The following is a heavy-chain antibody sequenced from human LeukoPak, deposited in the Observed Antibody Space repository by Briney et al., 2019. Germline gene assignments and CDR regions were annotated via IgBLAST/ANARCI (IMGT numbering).Heavy chain of an antibody. D-gene: IGHD3-22*01. Sequence: SETLSLTCAVSGGSPDFSGYYWTWVRQPPGKGLEWIGYIYYSGSTNYNPSLKSRVTISVDTSKNQFSLKLSSVTAADTAVYYCARNMIVEDDAFDIWGQGTMVTVSS. CDR3: ARNMIVEDDAFDI. J-gene: IGHJ3*02. CDR1: GGSPDFSGYY. CDR2: IYYSGST. V-gene: IGHV4-61*08.